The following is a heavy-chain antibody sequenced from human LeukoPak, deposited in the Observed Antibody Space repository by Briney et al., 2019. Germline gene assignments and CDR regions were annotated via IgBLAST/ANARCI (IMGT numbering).Heavy chain of an antibody. CDR3: VRDIRESDR. CDR2: VNTDGSTT. D-gene: IGHD2-21*01. J-gene: IGHJ5*02. V-gene: IGHV3-74*01. CDR1: GFIFSSYW. Sequence: PGGSLRLSCAASGFIFSSYWMHWVRQAPGKGLVWVSRVNTDGSTTNYADSVKGRFTISRDNAKNTVYLQMNSLRAEDTAVYYCVRDIRESDRWGQGTLVTVSS.